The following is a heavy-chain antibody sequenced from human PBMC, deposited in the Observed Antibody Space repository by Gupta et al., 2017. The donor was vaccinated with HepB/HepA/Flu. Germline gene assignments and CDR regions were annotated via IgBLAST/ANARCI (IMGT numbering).Heavy chain of an antibody. D-gene: IGHD1-26*01. CDR3: VAGWELLRSYFDY. CDR1: GGTFSSYA. V-gene: IGHV1-69*01. CDR2: IIPIFGTA. Sequence: QVQPVQSGAEVKKPGTSVKVSCTASGGTFSSYAISWVRQAPGQGLEWMGGIIPIFGTAKYAQKFQGRVTITADESTSTAYMELSSLRSEDTAVYYCVAGWELLRSYFDYWGQGTLVTVSS. J-gene: IGHJ4*02.